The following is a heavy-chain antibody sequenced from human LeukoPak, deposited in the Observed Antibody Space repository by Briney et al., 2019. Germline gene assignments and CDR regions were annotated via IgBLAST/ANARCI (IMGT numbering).Heavy chain of an antibody. CDR1: GYSFTSYW. J-gene: IGHJ4*02. D-gene: IGHD6-19*01. CDR3: ARQIIAVAARGPFDY. V-gene: IGHV5-51*01. CDR2: IYPGDSDT. Sequence: GESLKISCKGSGYSFTSYWIGWVRQMPGKGLEGMGIIYPGDSDTRYSPSFQGQATISADKSISTAYLQWSSLKASDTAMYYCARQIIAVAARGPFDYWGQGTLVTVSS.